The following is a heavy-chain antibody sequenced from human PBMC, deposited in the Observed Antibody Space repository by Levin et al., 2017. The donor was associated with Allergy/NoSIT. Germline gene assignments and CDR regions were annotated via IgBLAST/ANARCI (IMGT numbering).Heavy chain of an antibody. D-gene: IGHD2-2*01. V-gene: IGHV3-33*01. CDR2: IYYDASNK. CDR3: TRDVSSRYFDL. CDR1: GFIFRNYG. J-gene: IGHJ2*01. Sequence: PGGSLRLSCAASGFIFRNYGMHWVRQAPGKGLEWVAVIYYDASNKYFVDSVKGRFTISRDNSKNTLYLQMDSLRADDTAVYYCTRDVSSRYFDLWGRGTLVTVSS.